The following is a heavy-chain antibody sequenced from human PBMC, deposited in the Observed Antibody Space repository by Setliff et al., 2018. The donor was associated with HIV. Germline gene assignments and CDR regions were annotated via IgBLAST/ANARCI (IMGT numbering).Heavy chain of an antibody. CDR3: ARMISYSPYFDY. V-gene: IGHV2-70*16. Sequence: SGPMLVNPTPPLTLTCTFSGFSLSASGMCVSWIRQPPGKALEWLARIDWDDDKFYTTSLKTRLTISKDTSKNQVVLKMTNMDPVDTATYYCARMISYSPYFDYWGQGTPVTVS. J-gene: IGHJ4*02. D-gene: IGHD1-26*01. CDR1: GFSLSASGMC. CDR2: IDWDDDK.